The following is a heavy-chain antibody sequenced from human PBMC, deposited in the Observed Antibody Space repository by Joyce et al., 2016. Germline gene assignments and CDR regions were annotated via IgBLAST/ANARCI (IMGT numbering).Heavy chain of an antibody. CDR1: GGSFSSFT. CDR3: WRGQPWGGYNWEVHNNNDIDV. CDR2: IIPILGQA. D-gene: IGHD5-24*01. J-gene: IGHJ6*02. Sequence: QVQLLQSGAEVKKPGSSVKVSCKASGGSFSSFTLNWVRQAPGQGLEWVGRIIPILGQADYAQRFQGRVTITADKSTSTVYMELTSLRSEDTAVYYCWRGQPWGGYNWEVHNNNDIDVWGQGTTVTVSS. V-gene: IGHV1-69*08.